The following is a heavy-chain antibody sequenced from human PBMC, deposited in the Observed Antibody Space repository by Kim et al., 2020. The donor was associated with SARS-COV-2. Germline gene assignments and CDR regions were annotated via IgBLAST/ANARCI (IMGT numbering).Heavy chain of an antibody. CDR3: ARWDDYGGNSYYFDY. CDR1: GYTFTGYY. D-gene: IGHD4-17*01. CDR2: INPNSGGT. V-gene: IGHV1-2*06. J-gene: IGHJ4*02. Sequence: ASVKVSCKASGYTFTGYYMHWVRQAPGQGLEWMGRINPNSGGTNYAQKFQGRVTMTRDTSISTAYMELSRLRSDDTAVYYCARWDDYGGNSYYFDYWGQGTLVTVSS.